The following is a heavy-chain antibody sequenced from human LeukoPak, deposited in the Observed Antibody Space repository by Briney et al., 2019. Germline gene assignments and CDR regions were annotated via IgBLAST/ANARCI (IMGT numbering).Heavy chain of an antibody. Sequence: GASVQGPCKASGYTFTSYGISWVGQAPGQGLEWMGWVIAYNGNTNYAQKLQGRVTMTTDTSTSTAYMELRSLRSDDTAVYYCAREFSSSSSYYYYGMDVWGQGTTVTVSS. CDR3: AREFSSSSSYYYYGMDV. J-gene: IGHJ6*02. D-gene: IGHD6-6*01. V-gene: IGHV1-18*01. CDR2: VIAYNGNT. CDR1: GYTFTSYG.